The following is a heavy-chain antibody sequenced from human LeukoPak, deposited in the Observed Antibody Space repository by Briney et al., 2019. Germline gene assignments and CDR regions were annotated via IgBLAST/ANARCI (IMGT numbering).Heavy chain of an antibody. D-gene: IGHD3-10*01. CDR2: IYSDGRT. Sequence: GGSLRLSCAASGFAVSSNYMNWVRQAPGKGLEWVSVIYSDGRTYYADSVKGRFTISRDISKNTLFLEMTSLRAEDTAVYYCAKVKGWYGEGYFDYWGQGTLVPASS. CDR3: AKVKGWYGEGYFDY. CDR1: GFAVSSNY. V-gene: IGHV3-53*01. J-gene: IGHJ4*02.